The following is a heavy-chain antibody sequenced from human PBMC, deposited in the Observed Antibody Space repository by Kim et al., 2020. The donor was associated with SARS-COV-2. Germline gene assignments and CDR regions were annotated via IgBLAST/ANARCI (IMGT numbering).Heavy chain of an antibody. Sequence: SLKSRVTISVDTSKNQFSLKLSSVTAADTAVYYCARQHFTIFGVVTNFDYWGQGTLVTVSS. D-gene: IGHD3-3*01. J-gene: IGHJ4*02. CDR3: ARQHFTIFGVVTNFDY. V-gene: IGHV4-31*02.